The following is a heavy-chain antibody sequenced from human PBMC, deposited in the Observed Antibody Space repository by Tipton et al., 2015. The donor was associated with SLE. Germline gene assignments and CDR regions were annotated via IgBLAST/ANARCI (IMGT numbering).Heavy chain of an antibody. V-gene: IGHV4-59*01. CDR2: IYYSGST. D-gene: IGHD4/OR15-4a*01. CDR3: ARDQVPHDAFDI. J-gene: IGHJ3*02. Sequence: TLSLTCTVSGGSISSYYWSWIRQPPGKGLEWIGYIYYSGSTNYNPSLKSRVTISVDTSKNQFSLKLSSVTAADTAVYYCARDQVPHDAFDIWGQGTMVTVSS. CDR1: GGSISSYY.